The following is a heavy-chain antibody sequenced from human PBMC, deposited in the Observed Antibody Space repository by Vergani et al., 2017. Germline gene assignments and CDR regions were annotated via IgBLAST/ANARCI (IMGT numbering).Heavy chain of an antibody. Sequence: VESGGGLVQPGGSLRLSCAASEFTFSNYAMNWVRKAPGKGLEWVSGISGSGVSAYYTDSVKGRFTISRDNSKNMLFLQLNNLRTEDTAIYYCAXQYFVSGNYLFDYWGQGTLVTVSS. CDR2: ISGSGVSA. CDR1: EFTFSNYA. J-gene: IGHJ4*02. V-gene: IGHV3-23*04. CDR3: AXQYFVSGNYLFDY. D-gene: IGHD3-10*01.